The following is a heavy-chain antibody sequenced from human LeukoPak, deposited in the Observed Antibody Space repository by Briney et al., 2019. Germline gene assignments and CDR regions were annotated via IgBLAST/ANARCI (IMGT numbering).Heavy chain of an antibody. CDR3: ARPSTVADSYYYYMDV. V-gene: IGHV1-18*01. CDR2: ISAYNGDT. J-gene: IGHJ6*03. CDR1: GYTFTSYG. D-gene: IGHD4-23*01. Sequence: ASVRVSCKASGYTFTSYGISWVRQAPGQGLEWMGWISAYNGDTNSAQKLQGRVTMTTDTSTNTAYTELRSLRSDDTAVYYCARPSTVADSYYYYMDVWGKGTTVTVSS.